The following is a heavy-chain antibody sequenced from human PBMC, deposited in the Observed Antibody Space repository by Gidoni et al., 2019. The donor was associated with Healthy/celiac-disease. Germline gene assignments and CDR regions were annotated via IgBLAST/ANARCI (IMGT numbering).Heavy chain of an antibody. CDR1: GFTFSSYG. Sequence: QVQLVESGGAGVQPGRSLRLSCAAAGFTFSSYGMPWVRQATGKGLECVAVISYDGSNKYYADSVKGRFTISRDNSKNTLYLQMNSLRAEDTAVYYCAKMGVGASGYWGQGTLVTVSS. J-gene: IGHJ4*02. CDR2: ISYDGSNK. V-gene: IGHV3-30*18. D-gene: IGHD1-26*01. CDR3: AKMGVGASGY.